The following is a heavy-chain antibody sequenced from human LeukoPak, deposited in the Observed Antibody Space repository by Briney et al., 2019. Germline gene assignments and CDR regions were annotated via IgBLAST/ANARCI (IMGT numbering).Heavy chain of an antibody. V-gene: IGHV3-30*18. J-gene: IGHJ3*02. CDR1: GFTFSSYG. CDR2: ISYDGSNK. Sequence: GGSLRLSCAASGFTFSSYGMHWVRQAPGEGLEWVAVISYDGSNKYYADSVKGRFTISRDNSKNTLYLQMNSLRAEDTAVYYCAKGSGWLGFDAFDIWGQGTMVTVSS. D-gene: IGHD6-19*01. CDR3: AKGSGWLGFDAFDI.